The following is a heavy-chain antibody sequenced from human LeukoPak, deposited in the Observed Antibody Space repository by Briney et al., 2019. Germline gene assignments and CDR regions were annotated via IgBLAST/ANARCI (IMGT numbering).Heavy chain of an antibody. D-gene: IGHD3-22*01. CDR1: GGSFSGYY. CDR2: INHSGST. V-gene: IGHV4-34*01. Sequence: PSETLSLTCAVYGGSFSGYYWSWTRQPPGKGLEWIGEINHSGSTNYNPSLKSRVTISVDTSKNQFSLKLSSVTAADTAAYYCARAQRNPRPYDSSGYYPTQGFDYWGQGTLVTVSS. J-gene: IGHJ4*02. CDR3: ARAQRNPRPYDSSGYYPTQGFDY.